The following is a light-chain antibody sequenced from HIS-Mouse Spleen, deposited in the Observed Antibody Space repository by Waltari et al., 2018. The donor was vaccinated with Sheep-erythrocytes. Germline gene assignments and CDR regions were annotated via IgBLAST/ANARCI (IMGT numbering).Light chain of an antibody. CDR2: EVS. CDR1: SSDVGGYNS. CDR3: SSYAGSNNWV. Sequence: QSALTQPPSASGSPGQSVTISCPGTSSDVGGYNSVSWYHQHPGKAPKLMIYEVSKRPSGVPDRFSGSKSGNTASLTVSGLQAEDEADYYCSSYAGSNNWVFGGGTKLTVL. V-gene: IGLV2-8*01. J-gene: IGLJ3*02.